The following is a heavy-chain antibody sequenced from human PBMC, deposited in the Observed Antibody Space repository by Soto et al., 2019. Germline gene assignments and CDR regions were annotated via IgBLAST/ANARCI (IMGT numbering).Heavy chain of an antibody. V-gene: IGHV4-34*01. D-gene: IGHD2-2*01. J-gene: IGHJ6*02. CDR1: GGSFSGYF. CDR2: INHSGRT. CDR3: ARGPRCINTSCSNDFYHFGLDV. Sequence: SETLSLTCAVYGGSFSGYFWTWVRQAPGKGLEWIGEINHSGRTNTNPSLKSRISTSVDTSKNQFSLRLSSVTAADTAFYYCARGPRCINTSCSNDFYHFGLDVWGQGTSVTVSS.